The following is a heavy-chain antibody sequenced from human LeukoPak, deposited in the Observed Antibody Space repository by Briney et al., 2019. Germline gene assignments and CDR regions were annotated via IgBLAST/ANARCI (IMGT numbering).Heavy chain of an antibody. CDR2: IIPIFGTA. V-gene: IGHV1-69*06. D-gene: IGHD2-15*01. J-gene: IGHJ3*02. Sequence: ASVKVSCKASGGTFSSYAISWVRQAPGQGLEWMGGIIPIFGTANYAQKFQGRVTITADKSTSTAYMELSSLRAEDTAVYYCARLGYCSGGSCYSSYAFDIWGQGTMVTVSS. CDR3: ARLGYCSGGSCYSSYAFDI. CDR1: GGTFSSYA.